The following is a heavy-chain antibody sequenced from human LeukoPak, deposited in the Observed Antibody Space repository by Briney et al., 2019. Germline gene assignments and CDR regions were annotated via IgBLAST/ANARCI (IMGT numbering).Heavy chain of an antibody. CDR1: GFTFSSYW. D-gene: IGHD2-8*01. Sequence: PGGSLRLSCVSSGFTFSSYWLAWLRQAPGKRLEWVANIKHDGSEEYYVDSVKGRFTTSRDNAKTSLYLQMKSLRAEDTAVYHCARHYCSNGVCFDSWGQGTLVAVSS. J-gene: IGHJ5*01. V-gene: IGHV3-7*05. CDR2: IKHDGSEE. CDR3: ARHYCSNGVCFDS.